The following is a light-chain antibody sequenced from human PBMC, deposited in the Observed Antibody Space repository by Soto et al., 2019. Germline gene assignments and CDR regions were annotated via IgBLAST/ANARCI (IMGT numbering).Light chain of an antibody. CDR1: QSFDSNY. Sequence: EIVLTQSPGTLSLSPGERATLSCRASQSFDSNYLAWYQQKPGQAPKLLIYGASRRATGIPDRFSGSGSGTDFTLTISRLEPEDFAVYYCQQYGSSPFTFGPGTKVDIK. CDR2: GAS. CDR3: QQYGSSPFT. V-gene: IGKV3-20*01. J-gene: IGKJ3*01.